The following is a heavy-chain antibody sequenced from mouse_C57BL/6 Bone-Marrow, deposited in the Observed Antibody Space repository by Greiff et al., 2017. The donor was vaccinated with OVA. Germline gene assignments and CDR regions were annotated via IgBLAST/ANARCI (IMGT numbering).Heavy chain of an antibody. D-gene: IGHD1-1*01. CDR1: GYTFTSYG. CDR2: IYPRSGNT. Sequence: QVQLQQSGAELARPGASVKLSCKASGYTFTSYGISWVKQRTGQGLEWIGEIYPRSGNTYYNEKFKGKATLTADKSYSTAYMELRSLTSEDSAVYFGAREDGSREEGGYYFDYWGQGTTLTVSS. CDR3: AREDGSREEGGYYFDY. J-gene: IGHJ2*01. V-gene: IGHV1-81*01.